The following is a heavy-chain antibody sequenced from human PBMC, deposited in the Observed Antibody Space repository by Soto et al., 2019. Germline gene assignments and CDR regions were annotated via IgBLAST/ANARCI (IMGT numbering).Heavy chain of an antibody. CDR3: AREHCSSTSCYAYFDY. CDR1: GGSMRSGNYY. D-gene: IGHD2-2*01. CDR2: IYYTGGS. Sequence: PSETLSLTCTVSGGSMRSGNYYWAWIRQPPGKGLEWIGSIYYTGGSHYNPSLQSRVTISVDTSKNQYSLKLTSVTDADTAVYYCAREHCSSTSCYAYFDYWSQGSLVTSPQ. J-gene: IGHJ4*02. V-gene: IGHV4-39*02.